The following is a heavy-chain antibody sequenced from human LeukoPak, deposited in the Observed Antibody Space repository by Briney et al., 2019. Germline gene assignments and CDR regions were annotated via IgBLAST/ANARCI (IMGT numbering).Heavy chain of an antibody. CDR1: GFTLSSYW. J-gene: IGHJ4*02. Sequence: GGSLRLSCVASGFTLSSYWMTWVRQAPGKGLEWVANIKPDGSEKYFVDSVRGRFTISRDNVMNSLYLHMNSLRAEDTAVYFCARDRSGYTFDDWGQGTLVTVSS. D-gene: IGHD5-18*01. CDR3: ARDRSGYTFDD. V-gene: IGHV3-7*05. CDR2: IKPDGSEK.